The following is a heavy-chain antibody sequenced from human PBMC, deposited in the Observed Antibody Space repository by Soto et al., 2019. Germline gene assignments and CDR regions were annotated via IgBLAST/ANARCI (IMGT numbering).Heavy chain of an antibody. Sequence: NPSETLSLTCAVYGGSFSGYYWSWIRQPPGKGLEWIGEINHSGSTNYNPSLKSRVTISVDTSKNQFSLKLSSVTAADTAVYYCARLGPGTTVVTRSDYWGQGTLVTVSS. CDR2: INHSGST. J-gene: IGHJ4*02. V-gene: IGHV4-34*01. CDR1: GGSFSGYY. D-gene: IGHD4-4*01. CDR3: ARLGPGTTVVTRSDY.